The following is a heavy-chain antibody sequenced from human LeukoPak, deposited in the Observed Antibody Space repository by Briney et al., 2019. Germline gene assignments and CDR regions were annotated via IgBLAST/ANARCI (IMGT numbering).Heavy chain of an antibody. CDR1: GFTFSTYG. J-gene: IGHJ6*04. CDR2: IGGSGYST. Sequence: GGSLRLSCAASGFTFSTYGMTWVRQAPGKGLEWVSAIGGSGYSTYYADSVKGRFTISRDNAKNSLYLQMNSLRAEDTAVYYCAELGITMIGGVWGKGTTVTISS. D-gene: IGHD3-10*02. V-gene: IGHV3-23*01. CDR3: AELGITMIGGV.